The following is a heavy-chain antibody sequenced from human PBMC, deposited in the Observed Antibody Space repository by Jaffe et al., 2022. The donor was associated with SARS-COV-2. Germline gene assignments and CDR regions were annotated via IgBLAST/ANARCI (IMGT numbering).Heavy chain of an antibody. CDR3: ARAGHYYDSSGYYLFYFDY. J-gene: IGHJ4*02. V-gene: IGHV3-30*04. CDR1: GFTFSSYA. Sequence: QVQLVESGGGVVQPGRSLRLSCAASGFTFSSYAMHWVRQAPGKGLEWVAVISYDGSNKYYADSVKGRFTISRDNSKNTLYLQMNSLRAEDTAVYYCARAGHYYDSSGYYLFYFDYWGQGTLVTVSS. D-gene: IGHD3-22*01. CDR2: ISYDGSNK.